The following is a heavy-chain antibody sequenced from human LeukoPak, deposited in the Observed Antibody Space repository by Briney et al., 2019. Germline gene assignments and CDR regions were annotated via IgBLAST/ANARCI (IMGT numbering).Heavy chain of an antibody. CDR3: ARHEYSGSYYGLSWFDP. CDR1: GGSISSRGYY. J-gene: IGHJ5*02. Sequence: SSETLSLTCTVSGGSISSRGYYWGWIRQPPGKGLGWIASIYYSGTTYYNPSLKSRVTISVDTSKNQLSLKLSSLTAADTAVYYCARHEYSGSYYGLSWFDPWGQGTLVTVSS. V-gene: IGHV4-39*01. CDR2: IYYSGTT. D-gene: IGHD1-26*01.